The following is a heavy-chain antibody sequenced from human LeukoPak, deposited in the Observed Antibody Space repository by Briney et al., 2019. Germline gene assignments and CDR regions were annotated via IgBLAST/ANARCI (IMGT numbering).Heavy chain of an antibody. CDR1: GGSISSGDYY. Sequence: SQTLSLTCTVSGGSISSGDYYWSWIRQPPGKGLEWIGYIYYSGSTNYNPSLKSRVTISVDTSKNQSSLKLSSVTAADTAVYYCARDQDTDFWSGRTHDAFDIWGQGTMVTVSS. CDR2: IYYSGST. V-gene: IGHV4-61*08. CDR3: ARDQDTDFWSGRTHDAFDI. J-gene: IGHJ3*02. D-gene: IGHD3-3*01.